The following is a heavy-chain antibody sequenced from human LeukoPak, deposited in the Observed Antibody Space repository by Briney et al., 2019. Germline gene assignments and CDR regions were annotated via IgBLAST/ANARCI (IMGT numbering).Heavy chain of an antibody. CDR1: GFTFANYA. CDR3: AKGGYDYVEVGYFDY. V-gene: IGHV3-23*01. Sequence: GGSLRFSCAASGFTFANYAMSWVRQTPGKGLEWVSHIIGSVPSTFYAESVKGRFTISRDNSKNTLYLQMNSLRADDTAVYYCAKGGYDYVEVGYFDYWGQGALVTVSS. CDR2: IIGSVPST. J-gene: IGHJ4*02. D-gene: IGHD5-12*01.